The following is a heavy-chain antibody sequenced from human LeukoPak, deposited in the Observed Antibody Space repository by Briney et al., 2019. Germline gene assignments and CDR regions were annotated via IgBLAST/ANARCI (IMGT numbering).Heavy chain of an antibody. D-gene: IGHD3-22*01. J-gene: IGHJ5*02. Sequence: SETLSLTCSVSGGSISSSSYYCAWIRQPPGKGLEWVGSMYYNGRTYYNPSLESRITMSEDVSRNQFSLTLRSVTAADTAVYYCARLFADNYYDSSGYGGNWFDPWGQGTLVTVSS. CDR2: MYYNGRT. CDR1: GGSISSSSYY. V-gene: IGHV4-39*01. CDR3: ARLFADNYYDSSGYGGNWFDP.